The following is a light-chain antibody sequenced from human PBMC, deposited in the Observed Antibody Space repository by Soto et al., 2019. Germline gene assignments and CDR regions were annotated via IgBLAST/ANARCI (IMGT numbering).Light chain of an antibody. CDR2: DTF. V-gene: IGKV3-11*01. CDR3: RQRISWPWM. CDR1: QIIRSY. Sequence: EIVLTQSPATLCLSPGERATLSCRASQIIRSYLAWYQQKPGQAPRLLIYDTFNRAPGIPDRFSGGGSGTDFNLTFGSRQPEDVGVYFCRQRISWPWMFGQGSQVEIK. J-gene: IGKJ1*01.